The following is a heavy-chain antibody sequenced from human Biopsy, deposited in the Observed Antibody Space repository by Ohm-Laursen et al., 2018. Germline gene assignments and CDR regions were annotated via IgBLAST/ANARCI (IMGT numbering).Heavy chain of an antibody. V-gene: IGHV1-2*02. Sequence: SSVKVSCKASSYTFTDYNIHWMRQAPGQGLEWLGYINCKTGATNYAQKFQGTVTMTRDTSISTAYLALGSLRPADTAIYYCARDPLNGHKHCDYWGQGSLVTVSS. CDR1: SYTFTDYN. J-gene: IGHJ4*02. CDR3: ARDPLNGHKHCDY. D-gene: IGHD2-8*01. CDR2: INCKTGAT.